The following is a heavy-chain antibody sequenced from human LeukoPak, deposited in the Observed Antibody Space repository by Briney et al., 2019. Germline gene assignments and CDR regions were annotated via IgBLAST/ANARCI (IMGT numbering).Heavy chain of an antibody. J-gene: IGHJ3*02. CDR3: ASWGGVSTFDAFDI. CDR2: IIPIFGTA. V-gene: IGHV1-69*06. D-gene: IGHD3-16*01. Sequence: GASVKVSCKASGGTFSSNAISWVRQAPGQGLEWMGGIIPIFGTANYAQKFQGRVTITADKPTSTAYMELSSLRSEDTAVYYCASWGGVSTFDAFDIWGQGTMVTVSS. CDR1: GGTFSSNA.